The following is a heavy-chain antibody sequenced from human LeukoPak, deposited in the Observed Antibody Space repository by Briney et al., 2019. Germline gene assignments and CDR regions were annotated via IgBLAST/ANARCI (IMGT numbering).Heavy chain of an antibody. CDR2: IIPIFGTA. Sequence: GASVKVSCKASGGTFSSYAISWVRQAPGQGLEWMGGIIPIFGTANYAQKFQGRVTITADESTSTAYMELSSLRSEDTAVYYCAREQEDYSSSSPDAFDLWGQGTMVTVSS. CDR1: GGTFSSYA. J-gene: IGHJ3*01. D-gene: IGHD6-13*01. CDR3: AREQEDYSSSSPDAFDL. V-gene: IGHV1-69*13.